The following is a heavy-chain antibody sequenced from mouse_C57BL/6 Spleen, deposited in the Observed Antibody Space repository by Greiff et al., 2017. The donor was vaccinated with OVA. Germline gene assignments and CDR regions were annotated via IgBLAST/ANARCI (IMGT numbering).Heavy chain of an antibody. V-gene: IGHV5-4*01. CDR3: ARERAMVTYYLDY. J-gene: IGHJ2*01. Sequence: EVNVVESGGGLVKPGGSLKLSCAASGFTFTSYAMPWVRQTPEKRLEWVATISDNGGYTNYPDNVKGRFTISRDNATNNLYLQMSHLKTADTAMYYCARERAMVTYYLDYWGQGTTLTVSS. D-gene: IGHD1-1*02. CDR1: GFTFTSYA. CDR2: ISDNGGYT.